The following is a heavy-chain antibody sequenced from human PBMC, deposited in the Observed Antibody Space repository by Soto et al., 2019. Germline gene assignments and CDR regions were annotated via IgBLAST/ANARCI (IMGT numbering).Heavy chain of an antibody. V-gene: IGHV3-30*18. CDR2: ISYDGSNK. D-gene: IGHD6-25*01. CDR3: AKDRRPNYSSGMDV. Sequence: QVQLVESGGGVVQPGRSLRLSCAASGFTFSSYGMHWVRQAPGKGLEWVAVISYDGSNKYYADSVKGRFTISRDNSKNPLYLQMNSLRAEDTAVYYCAKDRRPNYSSGMDVWGQGTTVTLSS. CDR1: GFTFSSYG. J-gene: IGHJ6*02.